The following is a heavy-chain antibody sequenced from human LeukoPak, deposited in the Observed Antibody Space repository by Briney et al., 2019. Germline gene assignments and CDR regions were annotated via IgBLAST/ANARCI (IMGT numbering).Heavy chain of an antibody. J-gene: IGHJ6*03. V-gene: IGHV3-7*01. CDR1: GFTFSSYS. D-gene: IGHD3-10*01. CDR2: IKQDGSEK. Sequence: GGSLRLSCAASGFTFSSYSMNWVRQAPGKGLEWVANIKQDGSEKYYVDSVKGRFTISRDNAKNSLYLQMNSLRAEDTAVYYCARDGVTMVRGVKVLDYYYYYMDVWGKGTTVTISS. CDR3: ARDGVTMVRGVKVLDYYYYYMDV.